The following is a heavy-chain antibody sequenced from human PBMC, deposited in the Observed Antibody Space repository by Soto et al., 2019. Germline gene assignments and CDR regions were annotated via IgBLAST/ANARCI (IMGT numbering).Heavy chain of an antibody. CDR3: AKDGVAAAAPGGYYFDY. CDR2: ISGSGGST. J-gene: IGHJ4*02. Sequence: GGSLRLSCAASGFTFSSYAMSWVRQAPGKGLEWVSAISGSGGSTYYADSVKGRFTISRDNSKNTLHLQMNSLRAEDTAVYYCAKDGVAAAAPGGYYFDYWGQGTLVTVSS. CDR1: GFTFSSYA. D-gene: IGHD6-13*01. V-gene: IGHV3-23*01.